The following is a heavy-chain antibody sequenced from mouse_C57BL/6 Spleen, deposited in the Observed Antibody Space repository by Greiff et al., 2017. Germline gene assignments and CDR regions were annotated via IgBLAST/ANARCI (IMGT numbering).Heavy chain of an antibody. V-gene: IGHV5-17*01. CDR3: ARDGLGRRYFDY. J-gene: IGHJ2*01. CDR2: ISSGSSTI. Sequence: EVKLVESGGGLVKPGGSLKLSCAASGFTFSDYGMHWVRQAPEKGLEWVAYISSGSSTIYYADTVKGRFTISRDNAKNTLFLQMTSLRSEDTAMYYCARDGLGRRYFDYWGQGTTLTVSS. D-gene: IGHD4-1*01. CDR1: GFTFSDYG.